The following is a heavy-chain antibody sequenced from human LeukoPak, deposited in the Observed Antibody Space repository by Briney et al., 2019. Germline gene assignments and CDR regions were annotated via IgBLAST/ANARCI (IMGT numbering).Heavy chain of an antibody. V-gene: IGHV4-59*01. CDR1: GASITTIC. CDR2: ITYGVST. Sequence: SQSLSLTCTVSGASITTICSWFRQPLDKGLGWIGHITYGVSTKYTPTLTSGVTLSVDTSTNQLSLTLCSVTAVATPLYYCASTKYSPSLTSRVPMSVDTAKMHFYLTLSSVTAADTAVYYCARAFVRGVSSYYCYVDDWGKGATVTISS. J-gene: IGHJ6*03. D-gene: IGHD3-10*01. CDR3: ASTKYSPSLTSRVPMSVDTAKMHFYLTLSSVTAADTAVYYCARAFVRGVSSYYCYVDD.